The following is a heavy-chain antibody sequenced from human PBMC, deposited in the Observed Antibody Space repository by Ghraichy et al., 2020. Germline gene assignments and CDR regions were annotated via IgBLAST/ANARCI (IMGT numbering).Heavy chain of an antibody. D-gene: IGHD2-15*01. CDR2: ISSDGGAN. Sequence: GGSLRLSCAASGFSFRSFGMHWVRQAPGRGLEWVAVISSDGGANSYADSVKGRFTISRDNSKNTVDLQMSSLRGDDTALYYCARSSHSAAFYGCFQLWGQGTLVTVSS. CDR3: ARSSHSAAFYGCFQL. V-gene: IGHV3-30*03. J-gene: IGHJ1*01. CDR1: GFSFRSFG.